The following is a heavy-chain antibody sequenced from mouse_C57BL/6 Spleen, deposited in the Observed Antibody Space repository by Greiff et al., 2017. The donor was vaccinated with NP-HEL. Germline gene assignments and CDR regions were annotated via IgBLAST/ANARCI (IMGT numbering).Heavy chain of an antibody. J-gene: IGHJ2*01. CDR2: INPYNGGT. D-gene: IGHD1-1*01. CDR1: GYTFTDYY. Sequence: VQLKQSGPVLVKPGASVKMSCKASGYTFTDYYMNWVKQSHGKSLEWIGVINPYNGGTSYNQKFKGKATLTVDKSSSTAYMELNSLTSEDSAVYYCARQDYYYGSRSYFDYWGQGTTLTVSS. V-gene: IGHV1-19*01. CDR3: ARQDYYYGSRSYFDY.